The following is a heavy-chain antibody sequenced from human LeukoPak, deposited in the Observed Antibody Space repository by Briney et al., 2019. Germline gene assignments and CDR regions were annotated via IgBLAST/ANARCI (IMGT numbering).Heavy chain of an antibody. CDR1: GFTFSSYW. J-gene: IGHJ4*02. CDR3: AREGRWQLVPEEIFDY. CDR2: INSDGSST. V-gene: IGHV3-74*01. D-gene: IGHD6-6*01. Sequence: PGGSLRLSCAASGFTFSSYWMHWVRQAPGKGLVWVSRINSDGSSTSYADSVKGRFTISRDNAKNTLYLQMNSLRAEDTAVYYCAREGRWQLVPEEIFDYWGQGTLVTVSS.